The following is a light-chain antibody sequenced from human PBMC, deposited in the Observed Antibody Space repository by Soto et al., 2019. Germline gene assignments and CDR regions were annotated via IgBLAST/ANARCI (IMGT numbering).Light chain of an antibody. Sequence: DIQMTQSPTSLSASVGDRVTITCRASQDIRNFVAWYQQKPGKAPKLLLYAASTLQSGVPSRFSGSGSGTDFTLTINSLQPEDVATYSCQKYSSVPVFGPGTKVEI. CDR3: QKYSSVPV. CDR1: QDIRNF. CDR2: AAS. J-gene: IGKJ3*01. V-gene: IGKV1-27*01.